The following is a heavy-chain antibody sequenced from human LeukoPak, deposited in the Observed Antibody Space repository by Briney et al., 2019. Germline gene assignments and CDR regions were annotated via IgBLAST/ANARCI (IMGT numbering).Heavy chain of an antibody. CDR1: GGSFSGYY. CDR3: ARGGFVLVVARTYGMDV. J-gene: IGHJ6*02. D-gene: IGHD2-15*01. V-gene: IGHV4-34*01. CDR2: INHSGST. Sequence: SETLSLTCAVYGGSFSGYYWSWIRQPPGKGLEWIGEINHSGSTNYNPSLKSRVTISVDTSKNQFSLKLSSVTAADTAVYYCARGGFVLVVARTYGMDVWGQGTTVTVSS.